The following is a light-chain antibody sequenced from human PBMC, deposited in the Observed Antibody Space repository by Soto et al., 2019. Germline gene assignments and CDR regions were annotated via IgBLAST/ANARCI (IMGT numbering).Light chain of an antibody. CDR2: EGS. CDR3: CSYAGSSTSVV. V-gene: IGLV2-23*01. Sequence: QSVLTQPASVSGSPGQSITISCTGTSSDVGSYNLVSWYQQHPGKAPKLMIYEGSKRPSGVSNRFSGSKSGNTASPTISGLQAEDEADYYCCSYAGSSTSVVFGGGTKVTVL. CDR1: SSDVGSYNL. J-gene: IGLJ2*01.